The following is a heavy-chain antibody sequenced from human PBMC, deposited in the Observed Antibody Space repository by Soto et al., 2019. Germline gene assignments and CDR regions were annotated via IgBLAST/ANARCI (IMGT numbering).Heavy chain of an antibody. CDR2: ISAYNGNT. D-gene: IGHD6-13*01. J-gene: IGHJ4*02. CDR3: ARDLAAAGPFDC. V-gene: IGHV1-18*01. Sequence: QVQLVQSGAEVKKPGASVKVSCKASGYTFTNYAFSWVRQAPGQGLEWMGWISAYNGNTNYPQKLQGRVTMTTDTSTSTADMELRSLRPDDTAVYYCARDLAAAGPFDCWGQGTLVTVSS. CDR1: GYTFTNYA.